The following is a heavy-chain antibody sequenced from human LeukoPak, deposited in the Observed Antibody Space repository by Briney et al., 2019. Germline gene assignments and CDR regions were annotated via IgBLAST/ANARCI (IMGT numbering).Heavy chain of an antibody. D-gene: IGHD5-18*01. Sequence: ASETLSLTCTVSGGSLSRGGYYWSWIRQHPGKGLEWIGYIYHTVTTYYSPSLESRISMSVDTSKNQFSMQMTPVTAADTAVYYCARGTTDGYSYGRFDYWGQGTLVTVSS. V-gene: IGHV4-31*03. CDR3: ARGTTDGYSYGRFDY. CDR1: GGSLSRGGYY. CDR2: IYHTVTT. J-gene: IGHJ4*02.